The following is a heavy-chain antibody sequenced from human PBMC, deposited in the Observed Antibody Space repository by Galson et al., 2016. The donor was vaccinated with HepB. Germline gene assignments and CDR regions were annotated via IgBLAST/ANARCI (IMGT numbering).Heavy chain of an antibody. D-gene: IGHD1-14*01. CDR3: ARNTPSPGNGAYFDY. CDR1: GFKFDDYG. J-gene: IGHJ4*02. V-gene: IGHV3-20*04. CDR2: INWNGGST. Sequence: SLRLSCAASGFKFDDYGMSWVRQAPGKGLEWVSGINWNGGSTGYVDSVKGRFTIPRDNAKNSLYLQMNSLRADDTAVYYCARNTPSPGNGAYFDYWGQGTQVTVSP.